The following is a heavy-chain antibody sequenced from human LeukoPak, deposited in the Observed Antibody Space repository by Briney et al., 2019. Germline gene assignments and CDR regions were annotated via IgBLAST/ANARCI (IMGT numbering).Heavy chain of an antibody. CDR1: GFTFSSYS. CDR3: ARRHGNRWYVDY. CDR2: ISSSSSYI. Sequence: PGGSLRLSCGASGFTFSSYSMNWVRQAPGKGLEWVSSISSSSSYIYYADSVKRRFTISRDNAKNSLYLQMNSLRAEAAAVYCCARRHGNRWYVDYWGQGTLVTVSA. V-gene: IGHV3-21*01. D-gene: IGHD6-13*01. J-gene: IGHJ4*02.